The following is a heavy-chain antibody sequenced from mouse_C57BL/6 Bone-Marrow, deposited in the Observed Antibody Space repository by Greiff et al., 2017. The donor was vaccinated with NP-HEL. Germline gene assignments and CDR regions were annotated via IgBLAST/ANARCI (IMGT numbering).Heavy chain of an antibody. CDR3: ARSSRQLRLRYAMDY. CDR1: GYTFTSYW. Sequence: VQLQQPGAELVKPGASVKMSCKASGYTFTSYWITWVKQRPGQGLEWIGDIYPGSGSTNYNEKFKSKATLTVDTSSSTAYMQLSSLTSEDSAVYYCARSSRQLRLRYAMDYWGQGTSVTVSS. CDR2: IYPGSGST. D-gene: IGHD3-2*02. J-gene: IGHJ4*01. V-gene: IGHV1-55*01.